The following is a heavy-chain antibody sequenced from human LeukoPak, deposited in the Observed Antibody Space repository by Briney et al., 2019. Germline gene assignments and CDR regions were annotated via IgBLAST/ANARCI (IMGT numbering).Heavy chain of an antibody. CDR1: GYALTTLS. Sequence: ASVKVSCEVSGYALTTLSVHWVRQPPGKGLEWMGGFDPEEGETIYAQKFQGRVTMTEDTSTDTTYMELNSVRSDDTAVYYCVLEVPLAMRGFYFDYWGQGTLVTVSS. V-gene: IGHV1-24*01. D-gene: IGHD2/OR15-2a*01. J-gene: IGHJ4*02. CDR2: FDPEEGET. CDR3: VLEVPLAMRGFYFDY.